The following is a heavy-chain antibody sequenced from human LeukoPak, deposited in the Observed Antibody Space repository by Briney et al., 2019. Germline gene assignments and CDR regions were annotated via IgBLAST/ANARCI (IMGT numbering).Heavy chain of an antibody. D-gene: IGHD6-19*01. Sequence: PSETLSLTCTVSGGSISRYYWSWIRQPPGKGLEWIGYKDYSGSTNYNRSLKSRVTISVDTSKNQFSLKLSSVTAADTAVYYCASHHTGYSSGSTGYWGQGTLVTVSS. CDR2: KDYSGST. CDR3: ASHHTGYSSGSTGY. CDR1: GGSISRYY. J-gene: IGHJ4*02. V-gene: IGHV4-59*01.